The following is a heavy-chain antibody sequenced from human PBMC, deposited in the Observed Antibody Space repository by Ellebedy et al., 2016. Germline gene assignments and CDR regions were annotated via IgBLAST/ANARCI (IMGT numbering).Heavy chain of an antibody. D-gene: IGHD4-17*01. J-gene: IGHJ5*02. V-gene: IGHV3-48*04. CDR2: ISSSGTTI. CDR1: GFTLSAYN. Sequence: GGSLRLSCAASGFTLSAYNMNWVRQAPGKGLEWVSYISSSGTTIYYADSVNGRFTISRDHAKNSLYLQMDSLRAEDTAVYYCARWSAVTNWFDPWGQGTLVTVSS. CDR3: ARWSAVTNWFDP.